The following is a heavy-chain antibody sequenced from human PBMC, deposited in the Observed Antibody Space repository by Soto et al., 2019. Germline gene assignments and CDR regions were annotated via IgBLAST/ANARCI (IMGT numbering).Heavy chain of an antibody. CDR2: IRSKAYGGTT. V-gene: IGHV3-49*03. CDR3: TRGSPDGDYARRFEP. Sequence: SLRLSCTASLFTFGDYAMSWFLKSPFKLLECVGFIRSKAYGGTTEYAASVKGRFTISRDDSKSIAYLQMNSLKTEDTAVYYCTRGSPDGDYARRFEPWGQGTLVTVSS. CDR1: LFTFGDYA. J-gene: IGHJ5*02. D-gene: IGHD4-17*01.